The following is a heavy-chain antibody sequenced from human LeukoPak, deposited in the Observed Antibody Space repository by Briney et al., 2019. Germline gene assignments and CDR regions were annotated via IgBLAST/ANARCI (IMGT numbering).Heavy chain of an antibody. CDR1: GGSISSYY. V-gene: IGHV4-59*01. J-gene: IGHJ4*02. CDR2: IYYSGST. CDR3: ARDRTRTGYSSGWYHDY. Sequence: SETLSLTCTVSGGSISSYYWSWIRQPPGKGLEWIGYIYYSGSTNYNPSLKSRVTISVDTSKNQFSLKLSSVTAADTAVYYCARDRTRTGYSSGWYHDYWGQGTLVTVSS. D-gene: IGHD6-19*01.